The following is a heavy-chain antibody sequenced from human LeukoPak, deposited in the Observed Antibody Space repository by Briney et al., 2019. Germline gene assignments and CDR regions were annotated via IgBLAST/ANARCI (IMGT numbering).Heavy chain of an antibody. D-gene: IGHD6-13*01. J-gene: IGHJ4*02. Sequence: GGSLRLSCAAYGFTFSSYWMSWVRQAPGEGPEWVANIKQDGSEKYYVDSVKGRFTISRDNAKNSLYLQMNSLRAEDTAVYYCAREGHSSSWSELDYWGQGTLVTVSS. V-gene: IGHV3-7*01. CDR3: AREGHSSSWSELDY. CDR2: IKQDGSEK. CDR1: GFTFSSYW.